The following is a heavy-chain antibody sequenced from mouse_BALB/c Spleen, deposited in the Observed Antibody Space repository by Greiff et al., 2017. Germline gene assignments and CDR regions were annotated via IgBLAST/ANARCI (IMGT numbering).Heavy chain of an antibody. D-gene: IGHD1-1*01. V-gene: IGHV14-3*02. Sequence: VQLKESGAELVKPGASVKLSCTASGFNIKDTYMHWVKQRPEQGLEWIGRIDPANGNTKYDPKFQGKATITADTSSNTAYLQLSSLTSEDTAVYYCARKLRDAMDYWGQGTSVTVSS. CDR1: GFNIKDTY. J-gene: IGHJ4*01. CDR3: ARKLRDAMDY. CDR2: IDPANGNT.